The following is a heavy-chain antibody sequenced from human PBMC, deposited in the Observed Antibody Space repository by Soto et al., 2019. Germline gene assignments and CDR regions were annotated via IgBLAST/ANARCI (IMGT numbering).Heavy chain of an antibody. D-gene: IGHD3-3*01. V-gene: IGHV1-18*01. CDR2: ISAYNGQT. CDR3: ARDPQEFWNSYFFDP. CDR1: GYPFDTYG. J-gene: IGHJ5*02. Sequence: VASVKVSCKASGYPFDTYGINWVRQAPGQRPEWMGWISAYNGQTDYAQNFQGRVTMATDTSTNTAYMELRNLRSDDTAVYYCARDPQEFWNSYFFDPWGPGTLVTVSS.